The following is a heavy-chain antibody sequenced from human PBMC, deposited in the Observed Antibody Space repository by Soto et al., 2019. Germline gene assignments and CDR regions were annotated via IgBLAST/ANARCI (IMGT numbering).Heavy chain of an antibody. J-gene: IGHJ6*03. Sequence: GGSLRLSCAASGFTFSSYGMNWVRQAPGKGLEWVSSISSSSSYIYYADSVKGRFTISRDNAKNSLYLQMNSLRAEDTAVYYCARDRPSYYDYIWGSYREYYYMDVWGKGTTVTVSS. D-gene: IGHD3-16*02. CDR2: ISSSSSYI. CDR1: GFTFSSYG. V-gene: IGHV3-21*01. CDR3: ARDRPSYYDYIWGSYREYYYMDV.